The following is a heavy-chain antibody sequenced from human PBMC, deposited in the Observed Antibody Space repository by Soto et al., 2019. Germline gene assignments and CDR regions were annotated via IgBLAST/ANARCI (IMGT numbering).Heavy chain of an antibody. CDR3: ARIAVAGTSGSWFDP. V-gene: IGHV5-51*01. CDR2: IYPGDSDT. CDR1: GYSFTSYW. D-gene: IGHD6-19*01. Sequence: GESLKISCKGSGYSFTSYWIGWVRQMPGKGLEWMGIIYPGDSDTRYSPSFQGQVTISADKSISTAYLQWSSLKASDTAMYYCARIAVAGTSGSWFDPWGQGTLVTAPQ. J-gene: IGHJ5*02.